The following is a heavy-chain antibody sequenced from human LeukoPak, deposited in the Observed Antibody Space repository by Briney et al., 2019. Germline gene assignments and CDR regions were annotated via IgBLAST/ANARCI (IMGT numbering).Heavy chain of an antibody. Sequence: GGSLRLSCAASGFTFSSYGMHWVRQAPGKGLEWVAFIRYDGSNKYYADSVRGRFTISRDNSKNTLYLQMNSLRAEDTAVYYCAKERGRVWFGEFTEFDYWGQGTLVTVSS. CDR3: AKERGRVWFGEFTEFDY. D-gene: IGHD3-10*01. V-gene: IGHV3-30*02. CDR1: GFTFSSYG. J-gene: IGHJ4*02. CDR2: IRYDGSNK.